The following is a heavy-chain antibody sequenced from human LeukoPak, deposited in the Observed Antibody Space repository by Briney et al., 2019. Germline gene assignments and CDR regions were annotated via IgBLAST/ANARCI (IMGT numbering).Heavy chain of an antibody. Sequence: SETLSLTCTVSGGSISSYYWSWIRHPPGKGLEWIAYIYYSGSTNYNPSLKSRVTISVDTSKNQFSLKLSSVTAADTAVYFCSMGMVRGVEPYYFDYWGQGTLVTVSS. CDR1: GGSISSYY. J-gene: IGHJ4*02. CDR2: IYYSGST. V-gene: IGHV4-59*01. D-gene: IGHD3-10*01. CDR3: SMGMVRGVEPYYFDY.